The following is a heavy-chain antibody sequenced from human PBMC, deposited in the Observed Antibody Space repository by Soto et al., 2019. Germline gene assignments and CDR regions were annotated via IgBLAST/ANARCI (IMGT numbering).Heavy chain of an antibody. CDR3: AKDKYYDRSGPFDY. CDR1: GFTFSSYG. D-gene: IGHD3-22*01. V-gene: IGHV3-30*18. CDR2: ISYDGSNK. J-gene: IGHJ4*02. Sequence: QVQLVESGGGVVQPGRSLRLSCAASGFTFSSYGMHWVRQAPGKGLEWVAVISYDGSNKYYADSVKGRFTISRANSKNTRYLQMRRLRAEDMAVYYCAKDKYYDRSGPFDYWGQGTLVTVSS.